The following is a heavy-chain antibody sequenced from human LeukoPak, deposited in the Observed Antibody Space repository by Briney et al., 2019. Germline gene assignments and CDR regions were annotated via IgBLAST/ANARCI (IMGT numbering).Heavy chain of an antibody. CDR2: IYYGGST. D-gene: IGHD3-10*01. Sequence: SETLSLTCTVSGGSISSYYWSWIRQPPGKGLEWIGYIYYGGSTNYNPSLKSRVTISVDTSKNQFSLKLSSVTAADTAVYYCASHSMVQGVMFWGQGTLVTVSS. J-gene: IGHJ4*02. V-gene: IGHV4-59*01. CDR1: GGSISSYY. CDR3: ASHSMVQGVMF.